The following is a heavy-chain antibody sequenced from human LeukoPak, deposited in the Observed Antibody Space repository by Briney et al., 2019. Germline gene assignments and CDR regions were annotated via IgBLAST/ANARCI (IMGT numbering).Heavy chain of an antibody. V-gene: IGHV3-74*01. CDR1: GFTFGSYW. CDR3: GRGFSILPAGIPDY. D-gene: IGHD2-2*02. J-gene: IGHJ4*02. CDR2: INTDGGST. Sequence: PGGSLRLSCAASGFTFGSYWMHWVRQAPGKGLVWVSRINTDGGSTTYADSVKGRFTISRGNAKNTLYLQMNSLRAEDTAVYYCGRGFSILPAGIPDYWGLGTLVTVSS.